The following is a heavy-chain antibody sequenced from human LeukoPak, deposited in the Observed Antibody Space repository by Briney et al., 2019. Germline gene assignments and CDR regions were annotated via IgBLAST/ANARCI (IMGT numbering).Heavy chain of an antibody. Sequence: GGSLRLSCAASGFTFSSCAMSWVRQAPGKGLEWVSAISGSGGSTYYADSVKGRFTISRDNSKNTLYLQMNSLRAEDTAVYYCAKDLDIVVVVAVTVDYWGQGTLVTVPS. CDR2: ISGSGGST. D-gene: IGHD2-15*01. V-gene: IGHV3-23*01. CDR1: GFTFSSCA. J-gene: IGHJ4*02. CDR3: AKDLDIVVVVAVTVDY.